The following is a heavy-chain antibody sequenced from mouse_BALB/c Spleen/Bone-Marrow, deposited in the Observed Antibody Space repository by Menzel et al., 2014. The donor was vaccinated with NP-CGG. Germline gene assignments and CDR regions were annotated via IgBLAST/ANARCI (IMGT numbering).Heavy chain of an antibody. Sequence: EVKLVESGPSLVKPSQTLSPTCSVTGDSITSGYWNWIRKFPGNKLEYMGYISYSGSTYYNPSLKSRISITRDTSKNQYYLQLNSVTIEDTATYYCARYKGYYDHDGDYFDYWGQGTTLTVSS. D-gene: IGHD2-4*01. CDR2: ISYSGST. CDR1: GDSITSGY. CDR3: ARYKGYYDHDGDYFDY. J-gene: IGHJ2*01. V-gene: IGHV3-8*02.